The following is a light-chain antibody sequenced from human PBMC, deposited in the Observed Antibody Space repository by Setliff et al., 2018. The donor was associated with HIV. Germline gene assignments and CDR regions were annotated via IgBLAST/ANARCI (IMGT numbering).Light chain of an antibody. V-gene: IGLV2-11*01. Sequence: QSALTQPASVSGSPGQSITISCTGTSSDIGGYNYVSWYQQHPGKAPKLMICDVSKRPSGVPDRFSASKSGDTASLTISGLQAEDEADYYCCSYAGSYNWVFGGGTKVTVL. CDR3: CSYAGSYNWV. CDR2: DVS. CDR1: SSDIGGYNY. J-gene: IGLJ3*02.